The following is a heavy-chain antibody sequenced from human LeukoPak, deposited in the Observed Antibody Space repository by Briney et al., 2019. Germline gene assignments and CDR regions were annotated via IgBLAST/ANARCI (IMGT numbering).Heavy chain of an antibody. Sequence: SVKVSVKASGSTFTYRYLHWVRQAPGQALGWMGWIKPFNGNTNYAKKFQDRVTITRDRSMSTHYMELSSLRSEDTAMYYCASSCSSTSCYSPRGGFDYWGQGTLVTVSS. CDR1: GSTFTYRY. V-gene: IGHV1-45*02. CDR2: IKPFNGNT. CDR3: ASSCSSTSCYSPRGGFDY. D-gene: IGHD2-2*01. J-gene: IGHJ4*02.